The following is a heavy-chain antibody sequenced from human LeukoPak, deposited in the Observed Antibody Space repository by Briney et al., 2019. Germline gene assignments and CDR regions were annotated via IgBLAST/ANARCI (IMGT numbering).Heavy chain of an antibody. J-gene: IGHJ5*02. CDR1: GYTFTSYD. V-gene: IGHV1-8*01. CDR3: ARWSSGSGSYRPLGGFDP. CDR2: MNPNSGNT. Sequence: ASVNVSCKSSGYTFTSYDINWVRQATGQGLDWMGWMNPNSGNTGYAQKFQSRVTMTRNTSISTAYMELSSLRSEGTAVYYCARWSSGSGSYRPLGGFDPWGQGTLVTVSS. D-gene: IGHD3-10*01.